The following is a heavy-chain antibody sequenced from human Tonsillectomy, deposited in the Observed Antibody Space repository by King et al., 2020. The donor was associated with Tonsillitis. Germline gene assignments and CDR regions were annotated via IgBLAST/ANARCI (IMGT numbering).Heavy chain of an antibody. CDR3: AGGSGWVFDY. V-gene: IGHV3-7*01. CDR1: GFTFSIFW. Sequence: VQLVESGGGLVQPGGSPRLSCAASGFTFSIFWMSWVRQAPGKGLEWVAIIKQDGSEKLYVASVKGRFTISRDNAKNSLYLQMNSLRAEDTAVYYCAGGSGWVFDYWGQGTLVTVSA. J-gene: IGHJ4*02. CDR2: IKQDGSEK. D-gene: IGHD6-25*01.